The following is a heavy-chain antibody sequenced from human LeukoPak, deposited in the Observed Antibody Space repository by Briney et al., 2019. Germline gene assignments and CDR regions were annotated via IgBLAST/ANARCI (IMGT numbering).Heavy chain of an antibody. J-gene: IGHJ4*02. V-gene: IGHV3-74*01. CDR1: GFTFSSYW. CDR2: INSDGSST. CDR3: ARASLTTPYYFDY. Sequence: PGGSLRLSCEASGFTFSSYWMHWVRQAPGKGLVWVSRINSDGSSTSYADSVKGRFTISRDNAKNTLYLQMNSLRAEDTAVYYCARASLTTPYYFDYWGQGTLVTVSS. D-gene: IGHD4-11*01.